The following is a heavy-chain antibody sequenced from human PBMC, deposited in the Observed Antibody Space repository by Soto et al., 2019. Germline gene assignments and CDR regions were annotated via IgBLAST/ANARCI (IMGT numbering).Heavy chain of an antibody. D-gene: IGHD1-1*01. J-gene: IGHJ6*02. V-gene: IGHV3-15*01. Sequence: PVGSLRLSCAASGFTFSNAWMSWVRQAPGKGLEWVGRIKSKTDGGTTDYAAPVKGRFTISRDDSKNTLYLQMNSLKTEDTAVYYCTTALRGDNQDYYYGMDVWGQGTTVTVSS. CDR2: IKSKTDGGTT. CDR3: TTALRGDNQDYYYGMDV. CDR1: GFTFSNAW.